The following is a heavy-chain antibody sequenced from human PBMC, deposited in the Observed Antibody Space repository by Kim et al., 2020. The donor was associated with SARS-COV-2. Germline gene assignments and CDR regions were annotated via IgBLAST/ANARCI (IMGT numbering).Heavy chain of an antibody. Sequence: SETLSLTCTVSGGSISSYYWSWIRQPPGKGLEWIGYIYYSGSTNYNPSLQSRVSILLDMSKKQFSLNLNSVTAADTAVYYCARLGYSGYEIPGFDSWGQGNLVTVSS. V-gene: IGHV4-59*08. CDR1: GGSISSYY. D-gene: IGHD5-12*01. J-gene: IGHJ4*02. CDR3: ARLGYSGYEIPGFDS. CDR2: IYYSGST.